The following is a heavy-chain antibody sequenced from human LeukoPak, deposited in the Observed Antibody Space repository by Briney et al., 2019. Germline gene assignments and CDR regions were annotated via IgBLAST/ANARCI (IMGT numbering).Heavy chain of an antibody. D-gene: IGHD2-15*01. J-gene: IGHJ4*02. CDR2: INPTGGST. CDR1: GYTFTSYY. CDR3: ARDRYCSAGSCLWYFDY. V-gene: IGHV1-46*01. Sequence: ASVKVSCKASGYTFTSYYMHWVRQAPGQGLEWMGVINPTGGSTRYALEFQARVTMARDTSTTTVYMELSSLTPEDTAVYYCARDRYCSAGSCLWYFDYWGQGTLVSVSS.